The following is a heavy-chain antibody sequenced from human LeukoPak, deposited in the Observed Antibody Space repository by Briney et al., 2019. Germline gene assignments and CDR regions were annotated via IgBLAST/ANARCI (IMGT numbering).Heavy chain of an antibody. CDR1: GFTQSHYP. CDR2: ISGVCTAT. Sequence: GGPLRLPCAASGFTQSHYPMTGPPDAPEEGLEGVCAISGVCTATYYADSVKGRFTSSRDNCKNSLYLQMNGLSAEGTAIYYCAKYSSLSLLRAFDIWGQGTMVTVSS. J-gene: IGHJ3*02. V-gene: IGHV3-23*01. D-gene: IGHD6-6*01. CDR3: AKYSSLSLLRAFDI.